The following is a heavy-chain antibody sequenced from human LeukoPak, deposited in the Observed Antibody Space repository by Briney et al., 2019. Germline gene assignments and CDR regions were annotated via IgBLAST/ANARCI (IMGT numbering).Heavy chain of an antibody. CDR1: GFSFSGST. CDR2: IRSKRDNYAT. V-gene: IGHV3-73*01. J-gene: IGHJ3*02. Sequence: GGSLRLSCATSGFSFSGSTMHWVRQAPGKGLEWLGHIRSKRDNYATVYAASVEGRFTISRDDSKSTAYLQMNSLRAEDTAVYYCARDGYSCGDAFDIWGQGTMVTVSS. CDR3: ARDGYSCGDAFDI. D-gene: IGHD5-18*01.